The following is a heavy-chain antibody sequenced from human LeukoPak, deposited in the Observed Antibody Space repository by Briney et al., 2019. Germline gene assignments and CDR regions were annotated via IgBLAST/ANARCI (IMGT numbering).Heavy chain of an antibody. Sequence: GGSLRLSCAASGFTFDDYAMHWVRQAPGKGLEWVSGISWNSGSIGYADSVKGRFTISRENTKNSLYLEMNSLRAEDMALYYCARGTATGGRMDYWGQGTLVTVSS. J-gene: IGHJ4*02. CDR3: ARGTATGGRMDY. CDR2: ISWNSGSI. D-gene: IGHD5-24*01. CDR1: GFTFDDYA. V-gene: IGHV3-9*03.